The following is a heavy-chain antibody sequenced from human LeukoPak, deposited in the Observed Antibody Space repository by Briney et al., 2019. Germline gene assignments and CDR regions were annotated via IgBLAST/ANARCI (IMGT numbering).Heavy chain of an antibody. J-gene: IGHJ4*02. V-gene: IGHV4-34*01. CDR2: INHSGST. D-gene: IGHD3-3*01. CDR1: GGSFSGYY. CDR3: ARRLGDFWSGYYYFDY. Sequence: SETLSLTCAVYGGSFSGYYWSWIRQPPGKGLEWIGEINHSGSTDYNPSLKSRVTISVDTSKNQFSLKLSSVTAADTAVYYCARRLGDFWSGYYYFDYWGQGTLVTVSS.